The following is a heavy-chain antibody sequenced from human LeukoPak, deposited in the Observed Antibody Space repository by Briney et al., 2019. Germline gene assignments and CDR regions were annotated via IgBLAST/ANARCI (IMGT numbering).Heavy chain of an antibody. J-gene: IGHJ4*02. CDR1: GFTFRRYA. Sequence: GGCLRLSCADSGFTFRRYAMYWVRQAPGKGLEWVAVISYDGSNKYYADSVKGRFTISRDNSKNTLYLQMNSLRAEDTAVYYCARDEGVYLDYWGQGTLVTVSS. V-gene: IGHV3-30*04. CDR2: ISYDGSNK. D-gene: IGHD6-13*01. CDR3: ARDEGVYLDY.